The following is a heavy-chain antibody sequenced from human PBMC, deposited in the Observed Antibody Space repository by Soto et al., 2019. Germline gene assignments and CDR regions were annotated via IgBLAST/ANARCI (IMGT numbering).Heavy chain of an antibody. V-gene: IGHV3-11*06. CDR2: ITTSSGYI. J-gene: IGHJ4*02. Sequence: PGGSLRLSCAASGFTFSDYYMTWIRQAPGKGLEWVSYITTSSGYINYADSVKGRFTISRDNAKSSLYLQMNSLRAEDTAMYYCARLAYYYDSSGYPDYWGQGTLVTVSS. D-gene: IGHD3-22*01. CDR3: ARLAYYYDSSGYPDY. CDR1: GFTFSDYY.